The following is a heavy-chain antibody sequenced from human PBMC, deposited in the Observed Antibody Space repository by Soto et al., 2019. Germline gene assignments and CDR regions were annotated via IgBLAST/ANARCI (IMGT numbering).Heavy chain of an antibody. CDR2: ISYDGSNK. CDR3: GKVFDFWCGYFYGRGVLVGMDV. D-gene: IGHD3-3*01. CDR1: GFTFSSYG. Sequence: GGSLRLSCAASGFTFSSYGMHWVRQAPGKGLEWVAVISYDGSNKYYADSVKGRFTISRDNSKNTLNLQMNSLGAEDTAVFFCGKVFDFWCGYFYGRGVLVGMDVWGQGTTVTVSS. V-gene: IGHV3-30*18. J-gene: IGHJ6*02.